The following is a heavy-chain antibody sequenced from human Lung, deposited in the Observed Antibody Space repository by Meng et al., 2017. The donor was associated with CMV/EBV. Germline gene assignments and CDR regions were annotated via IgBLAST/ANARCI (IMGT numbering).Heavy chain of an antibody. Sequence: SETLSLXFPLSFYSLSSVYYWGWIRQPPGKGLEWIGSIYHSGSTYYNPSLKSRVTLSVDTSKNQFSLKLSSVTAADTAVYYCAREGGLVLRFLEWLPNNDAFDIWGQGTXVTVSS. J-gene: IGHJ3*02. D-gene: IGHD3-3*01. CDR2: IYHSGST. CDR1: FYSLSSVYY. CDR3: AREGGLVLRFLEWLPNNDAFDI. V-gene: IGHV4-38-2*02.